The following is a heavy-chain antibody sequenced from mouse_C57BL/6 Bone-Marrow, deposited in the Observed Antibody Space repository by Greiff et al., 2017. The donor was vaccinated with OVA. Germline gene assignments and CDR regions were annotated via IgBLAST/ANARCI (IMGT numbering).Heavy chain of an antibody. CDR3: ARSGYGNPWYFDV. Sequence: QVQLKQPGAELVRPGSSVKLSCKASGYTFTSYWMDWVKQRPGQGLEWIGNIYPSDSETHYNQKFKDKATLTVDKSSSTAYMQLSSLTSEDSAVYYCARSGYGNPWYFDVWGTGTTVTVSS. CDR1: GYTFTSYW. V-gene: IGHV1-61*01. CDR2: IYPSDSET. J-gene: IGHJ1*03. D-gene: IGHD2-1*01.